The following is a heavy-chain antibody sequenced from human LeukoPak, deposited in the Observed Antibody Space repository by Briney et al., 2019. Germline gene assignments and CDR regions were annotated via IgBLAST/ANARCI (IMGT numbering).Heavy chain of an antibody. J-gene: IGHJ4*02. Sequence: GGSLRLSCSASGFTFSSYAMHWARQAPGKGLEYVSAISSNGGSTYYADSVKGRFTISRDNSKNTLYLQMSSLRAEDTAVYYCVKAEGYSSSWYKYWGQGTLVTVSS. CDR2: ISSNGGST. D-gene: IGHD6-13*01. V-gene: IGHV3-64D*06. CDR3: VKAEGYSSSWYKY. CDR1: GFTFSSYA.